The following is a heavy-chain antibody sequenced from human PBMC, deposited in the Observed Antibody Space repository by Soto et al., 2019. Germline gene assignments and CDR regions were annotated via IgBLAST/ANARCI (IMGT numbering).Heavy chain of an antibody. CDR3: AGGASRWYPYFFDS. J-gene: IGHJ4*02. D-gene: IGHD6-13*01. V-gene: IGHV1-69*01. CDR2: IIPYYNTL. CDR1: EGTFNSYA. Sequence: QAQVVQSGAEVRKPGSSVKLSCKASEGTFNSYAIAWVRQAPGQGLEWMGGIIPYYNTLNYAQKFQDRVTNTADDSTNTVYMELSSLGSDDTAVYFCAGGASRWYPYFFDSWAQGTLVTVSS.